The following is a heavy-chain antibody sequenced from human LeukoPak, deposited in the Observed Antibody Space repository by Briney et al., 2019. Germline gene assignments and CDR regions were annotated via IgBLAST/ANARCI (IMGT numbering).Heavy chain of an antibody. Sequence: SETLSLTRTVSGGSISSYYWSWIRQPPGKGLEWIGYIYYSGSTNYNPSLKSRVTISVDTSKNQFSLKLSSVTAADTAVYYCARVLGYCSSTSCYDAFDIWGQGTMVTVSS. D-gene: IGHD2-2*01. V-gene: IGHV4-59*01. CDR1: GGSISSYY. CDR2: IYYSGST. J-gene: IGHJ3*02. CDR3: ARVLGYCSSTSCYDAFDI.